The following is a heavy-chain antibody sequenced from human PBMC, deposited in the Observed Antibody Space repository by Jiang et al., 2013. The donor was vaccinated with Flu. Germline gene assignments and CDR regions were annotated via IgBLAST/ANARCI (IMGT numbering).Heavy chain of an antibody. Sequence: SGAEVKKPGASVKVSCKASGYNFGTYGIGWVRQAPGQGLEWMGWSSAPNGNPNYAQKFRGRLTLTTDTSTATAFMELKSLTSDDTAVYYCARLTSTVPARRHFDAWGQGTLVTVSS. V-gene: IGHV1-18*01. D-gene: IGHD6-6*01. CDR2: SSAPNGNP. CDR1: GYNFGTYG. CDR3: ARLTSTVPARRHFDA. J-gene: IGHJ4*02.